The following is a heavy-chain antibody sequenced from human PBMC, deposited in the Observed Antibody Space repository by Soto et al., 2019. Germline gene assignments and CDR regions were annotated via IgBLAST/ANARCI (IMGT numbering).Heavy chain of an antibody. CDR3: ARSENYYPDAN. CDR2: INAGNGNT. CDR1: GYTFINFA. D-gene: IGHD1-26*01. J-gene: IGHJ1*01. V-gene: IGHV1-3*01. Sequence: ASVKVSCKASGYTFINFAVYWVRQAPGQGLEWMGWINAGNGNTRYSEKFQGRVTITRDTSANTAYMELSGLRSEDTAVYYCARSENYYPDANSGQGTPVPVSS.